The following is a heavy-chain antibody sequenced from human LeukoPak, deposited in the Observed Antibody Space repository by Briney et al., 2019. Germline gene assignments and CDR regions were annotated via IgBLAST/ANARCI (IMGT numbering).Heavy chain of an antibody. CDR3: AREGAEWLRSFYYYYYYMDV. CDR2: INLSGGTT. V-gene: IGHV1-46*01. J-gene: IGHJ6*03. D-gene: IGHD5-12*01. Sequence: GASVKVSCKASGYIFTNYYIHWVRQAPGQGLEWMGIINLSGGTTIYAQNFQGRVTMTRDMSTSTVYMELSSLRSEDTAVYYCAREGAEWLRSFYYYYYYMDVWGKGTTVTVSS. CDR1: GYIFTNYY.